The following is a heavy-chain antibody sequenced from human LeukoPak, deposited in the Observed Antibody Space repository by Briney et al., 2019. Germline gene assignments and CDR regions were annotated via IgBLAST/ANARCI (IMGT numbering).Heavy chain of an antibody. V-gene: IGHV3-23*01. CDR3: AKDFVVVPGNVNYFDY. Sequence: RGSLRLSCAASGFTFSNYAMSWVRQAPGKGLEWVSAFSGSGDNTYYADSVKGRFTVSRDNSKNTLYVQMKSLRAEDTAVYYCAKDFVVVPGNVNYFDYWGQGTLVTVSS. D-gene: IGHD2-21*02. J-gene: IGHJ4*02. CDR1: GFTFSNYA. CDR2: FSGSGDNT.